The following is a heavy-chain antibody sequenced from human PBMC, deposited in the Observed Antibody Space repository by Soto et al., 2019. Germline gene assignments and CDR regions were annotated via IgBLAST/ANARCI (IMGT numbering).Heavy chain of an antibody. D-gene: IGHD1-1*01. Sequence: PSQTLSLTCAISGDSVSSNSDAWNWIRQSPSRGLEWLGRTYYRSRWYNDYAVSVRSRITVSADTSKNQFSLHLNSVTPEDTALYYCAGTSSLQWYYIDVWDKGTTVTVS. V-gene: IGHV6-1*01. CDR1: GDSVSSNSDA. J-gene: IGHJ6*03. CDR3: AGTSSLQWYYIDV. CDR2: TYYRSRWYN.